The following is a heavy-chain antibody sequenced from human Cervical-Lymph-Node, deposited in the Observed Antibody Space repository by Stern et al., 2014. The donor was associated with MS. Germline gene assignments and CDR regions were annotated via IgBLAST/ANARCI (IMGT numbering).Heavy chain of an antibody. CDR2: IYNSGST. CDR3: AREGSGSRQFDY. CDR1: GVSVSSGSYY. Sequence: QVQLQESGPGLVKPSETLSLTCTVSGVSVSSGSYYWSWIRQPPGKGLAWIGYIYNSGSTNYNPSLKSRVTISVDTSKNQFSLRLTSVTAADTAVYYCAREGSGSRQFDYWGQGTLVTVSS. D-gene: IGHD1-26*01. J-gene: IGHJ4*02. V-gene: IGHV4-61*01.